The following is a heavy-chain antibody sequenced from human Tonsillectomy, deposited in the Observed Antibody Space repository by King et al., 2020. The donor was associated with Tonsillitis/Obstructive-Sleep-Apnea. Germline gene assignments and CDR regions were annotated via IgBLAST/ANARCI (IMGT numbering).Heavy chain of an antibody. CDR2: IYYSGST. CDR1: GGSISSYY. Sequence: QLQESGPGLVKPSETLSLTCTVSGGSISSYYWSRIRQPPGKGLEWIGCIYYSGSTNYNPSLQSRVTISVDTSKNQFSLKLSSVTAADTAVYYCARGIRGDNDAFDIWGQGTMVTVSS. CDR3: ARGIRGDNDAFDI. V-gene: IGHV4-59*01. D-gene: IGHD3-10*01. J-gene: IGHJ3*02.